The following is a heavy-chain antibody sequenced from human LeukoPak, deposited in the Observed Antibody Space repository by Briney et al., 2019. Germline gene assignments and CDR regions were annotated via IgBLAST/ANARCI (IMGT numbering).Heavy chain of an antibody. Sequence: PSETLSLTCTVSGYSISSGYYWGWIRQPPGKGLEWIGSIYTSGSTNYNPSLKSRVTISVDTSKNQFSLKLSSVTAADTAVYYCAREIAVADTYYYYYYMDVWGKGTTVTISS. J-gene: IGHJ6*03. CDR2: IYTSGST. D-gene: IGHD6-19*01. V-gene: IGHV4-38-2*02. CDR3: AREIAVADTYYYYYYMDV. CDR1: GYSISSGYY.